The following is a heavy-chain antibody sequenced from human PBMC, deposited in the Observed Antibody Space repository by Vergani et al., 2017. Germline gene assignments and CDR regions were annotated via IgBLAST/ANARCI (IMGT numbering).Heavy chain of an antibody. CDR1: GVSVSSTAFY. D-gene: IGHD3/OR15-3a*01. Sequence: QVQLQQWGAGLVKPSQTLSLTCSVSGVSVSSTAFYWNWIRQPAGKGLEWIGRIYGSGNINYTPSLESRVTISRDTSKNQFSLKVHSVTAADTAVYYCARGETRTDWLDPWGQGTQVIVSS. J-gene: IGHJ5*02. CDR3: ARGETRTDWLDP. V-gene: IGHV4-61*02. CDR2: IYGSGNI.